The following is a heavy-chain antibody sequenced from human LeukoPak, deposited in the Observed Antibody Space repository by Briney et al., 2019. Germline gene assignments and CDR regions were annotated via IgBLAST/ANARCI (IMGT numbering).Heavy chain of an antibody. J-gene: IGHJ4*02. CDR1: GFTFSSYS. CDR3: ARDLIAVAGRRYFDY. CDR2: ISSSSSYI. D-gene: IGHD6-19*01. V-gene: IGHV3-21*01. Sequence: GGSLRLSCAASGFTFSSYSMNWVRQAPGKGLEWVSSISSSSSYIYYADSVKGRFTISRDNAKNSLYLQMNSLRAEDTAVYYCARDLIAVAGRRYFDYWGQGTLVTVSS.